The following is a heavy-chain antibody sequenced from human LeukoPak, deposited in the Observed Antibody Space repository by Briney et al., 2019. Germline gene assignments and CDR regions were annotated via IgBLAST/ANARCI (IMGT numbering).Heavy chain of an antibody. CDR3: ARAYYDSSGYYDYFDY. CDR2: ISSSGSTI. V-gene: IGHV3-48*03. Sequence: PGGSLRLSCAASGFTFSSYEMNWVRQAPGKGLEWVSYISSSGSTIYYADSVKGRFTISRDNAKNSLYLQMNSLRAEDTAVYYCARAYYDSSGYYDYFDYWGQGTLVTVSS. D-gene: IGHD3-22*01. J-gene: IGHJ4*02. CDR1: GFTFSSYE.